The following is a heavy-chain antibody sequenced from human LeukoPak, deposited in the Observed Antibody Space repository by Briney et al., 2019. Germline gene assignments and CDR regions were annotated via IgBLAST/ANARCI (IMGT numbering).Heavy chain of an antibody. CDR3: ARDRVPAAQEAIGSYYYYGMDV. D-gene: IGHD2-2*01. CDR1: GYTFTGYY. Sequence: ASVKVSCKASGYTFTGYYMHWVRQAPGQGLEWMGWINPNRGGTNYAQKFQGRVTMTRDTSISTAYMELSRLRSDDTAVYYCARDRVPAAQEAIGSYYYYGMDVWGQGTTVTVSS. J-gene: IGHJ6*02. CDR2: INPNRGGT. V-gene: IGHV1-2*02.